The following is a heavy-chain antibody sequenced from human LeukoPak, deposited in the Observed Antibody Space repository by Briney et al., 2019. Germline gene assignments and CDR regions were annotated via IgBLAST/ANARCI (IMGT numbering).Heavy chain of an antibody. J-gene: IGHJ4*02. Sequence: SETLSLTCTVSGGSISSGSYCWGWIRQPPGKGLEWIGIICYSGNTYYSPSLKSRVTISVDTSKNQFSLNLSSVNAADTAVYYCAREMATNMGAFGFDYWGQGTLVTVSS. V-gene: IGHV4-39*07. CDR3: AREMATNMGAFGFDY. D-gene: IGHD5-24*01. CDR2: ICYSGNT. CDR1: GGSISSGSYC.